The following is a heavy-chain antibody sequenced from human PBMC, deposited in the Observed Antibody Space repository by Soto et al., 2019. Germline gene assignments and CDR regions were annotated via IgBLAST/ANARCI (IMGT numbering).Heavy chain of an antibody. Sequence: GGSLRLSCAASGFTFSGSAMHWVRQASGKGLEWVGRIRSKANSYATAYAASVKGRFTISRDDSKNTAYLQMNSLKTEDTAVYYCTRSQCRPTVTTKNYYYGMDVWGQGTTVTVSS. J-gene: IGHJ6*02. CDR3: TRSQCRPTVTTKNYYYGMDV. V-gene: IGHV3-73*01. CDR1: GFTFSGSA. CDR2: IRSKANSYAT. D-gene: IGHD4-4*01.